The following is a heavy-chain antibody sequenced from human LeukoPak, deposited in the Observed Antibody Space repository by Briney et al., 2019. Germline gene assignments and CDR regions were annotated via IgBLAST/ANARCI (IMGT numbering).Heavy chain of an antibody. V-gene: IGHV1-69*04. D-gene: IGHD3-22*01. Sequence: ASVKVSCKASGGTFSSYAISWVRQAPGQGLEWMGRIIPILGIANYAQKFQGRVTITADKSTSTAYMELSSLRSEDTVVYYCARGRDSSGYSYWGQGTLVTVSS. J-gene: IGHJ4*02. CDR1: GGTFSSYA. CDR2: IIPILGIA. CDR3: ARGRDSSGYSY.